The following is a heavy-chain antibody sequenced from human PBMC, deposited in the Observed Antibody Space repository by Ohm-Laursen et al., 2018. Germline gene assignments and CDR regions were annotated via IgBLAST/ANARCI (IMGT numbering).Heavy chain of an antibody. D-gene: IGHD6-19*01. Sequence: SLRLSCAASGFTFSSYAMSWVRQAPGKGLEWVSVIYSGGSTYYADSVKGRFTISRDNSKNTLYLQMNSLRAEDTAVYYCARERRLDDAFDIWGQGTMVTVSS. CDR3: ARERRLDDAFDI. CDR2: IYSGGST. V-gene: IGHV3-53*01. J-gene: IGHJ3*02. CDR1: GFTFSSYA.